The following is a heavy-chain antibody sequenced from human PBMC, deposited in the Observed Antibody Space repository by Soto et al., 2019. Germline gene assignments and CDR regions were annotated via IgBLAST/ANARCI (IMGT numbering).Heavy chain of an antibody. Sequence: GESLKISCKGSGYSFTSYWIGWVRQMPGKGLEWMGIIYPGDSDTRYSPSFQGQVTISADKSISPAYQQWSSLKASDTAMYYCARHSTYSSGWYWFDPWGQGTLVTVSS. V-gene: IGHV5-51*01. D-gene: IGHD6-19*01. J-gene: IGHJ5*02. CDR3: ARHSTYSSGWYWFDP. CDR2: IYPGDSDT. CDR1: GYSFTSYW.